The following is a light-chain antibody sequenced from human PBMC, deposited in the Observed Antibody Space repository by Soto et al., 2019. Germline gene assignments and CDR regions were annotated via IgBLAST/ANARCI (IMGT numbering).Light chain of an antibody. V-gene: IGKV3-15*01. CDR1: QTIYSN. Sequence: IQMTQSPATLSVSPGERVALSCRASQTIYSNVAWYQKRPGHDPRILIYRASARASGIPARFSGSGSGTEFNLTIGRLQSEDFAVYYCQQYGTSPRTCGQGTKLDIK. J-gene: IGKJ1*01. CDR2: RAS. CDR3: QQYGTSPRT.